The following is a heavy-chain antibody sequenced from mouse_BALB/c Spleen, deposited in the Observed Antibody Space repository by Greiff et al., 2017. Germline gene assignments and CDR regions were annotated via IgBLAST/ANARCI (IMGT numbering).Heavy chain of an antibody. D-gene: IGHD1-1*01. V-gene: IGHV5-17*02. CDR3: ARRDGNTTRGYAMDY. Sequence: EVMLVESGGGLVQPGGSRKLSCAASGFTFSSFGMHWVRQAPEKGLEWVAYISSGSSTIYYADTVKGRFTISRDNPKNTLFLQMTSLRSEDTAMYYCARRDGNTTRGYAMDYWGQGTSVTVSS. CDR1: GFTFSSFG. J-gene: IGHJ4*01. CDR2: ISSGSSTI.